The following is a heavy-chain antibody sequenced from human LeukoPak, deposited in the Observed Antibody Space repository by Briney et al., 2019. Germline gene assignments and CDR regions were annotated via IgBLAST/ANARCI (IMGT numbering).Heavy chain of an antibody. CDR2: FDPEDGET. CDR3: ATVPGSFSYDSSGYLYDY. CDR1: GYIITELS. Sequence: GASVKVSCKVSGYIITELSMHWVRQAPGKGLEWMGGFDPEDGETIYAQKFQGRVTMTEDTSTDTAYMELSSLRSEDTAVFYCATVPGSFSYDSSGYLYDYWGQGTLVTVSS. V-gene: IGHV1-24*01. D-gene: IGHD3-22*01. J-gene: IGHJ4*02.